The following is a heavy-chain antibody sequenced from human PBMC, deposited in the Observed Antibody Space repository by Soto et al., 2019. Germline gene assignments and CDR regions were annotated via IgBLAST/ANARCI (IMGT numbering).Heavy chain of an antibody. J-gene: IGHJ5*01. Sequence: QVQLVQSGAEVKKPGASVKVSCKASGYTFTSSEINWLRQAPGQGLEWRGWMNSNSGNKGYAEKFQGRVNMTRDTSISTDSMELSGLRSEDTAVYYCARGKFWFESWGQGTLGSVSS. CDR3: ARGKFWFES. V-gene: IGHV1-8*01. CDR1: GYTFTSSE. CDR2: MNSNSGNK.